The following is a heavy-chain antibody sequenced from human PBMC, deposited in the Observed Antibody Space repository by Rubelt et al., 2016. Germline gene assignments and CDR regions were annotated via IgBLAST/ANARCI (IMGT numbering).Heavy chain of an antibody. CDR3: TKDLVPGGADV. V-gene: IGHV3-9*01. Sequence: EVQLVESGGVVVQPGGSLRLSCAAGGFIISSYWMHWVRQPPGKGLEWVSGILLGYDVTGYADSVRGRFTISRDNARNSLYLEISSLGDEDTAVYYCTKDLVPGGADVWGQGTTVTVSS. J-gene: IGHJ6*02. CDR2: ILLGYDVT. D-gene: IGHD2-2*01. CDR1: GFIISSYW.